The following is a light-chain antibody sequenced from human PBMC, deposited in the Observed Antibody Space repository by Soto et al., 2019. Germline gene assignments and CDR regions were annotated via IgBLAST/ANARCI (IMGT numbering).Light chain of an antibody. CDR1: SGDVGGYNY. CDR3: SSYAGSSNLGV. Sequence: QSALTQPPSASGSRGQSVTISCTGTSGDVGGYNYVSWYQQHPGRAPKLMIYEVSKRPSGVPDRFSGSKSGNTASLTVSGLQPEDEADYYCSSYAGSSNLGVFGGGTKLTVL. V-gene: IGLV2-8*01. CDR2: EVS. J-gene: IGLJ2*01.